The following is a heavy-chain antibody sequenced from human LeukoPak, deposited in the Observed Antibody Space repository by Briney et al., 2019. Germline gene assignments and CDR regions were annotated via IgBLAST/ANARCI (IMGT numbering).Heavy chain of an antibody. D-gene: IGHD3-3*01. Sequence: GGSLRLSCAASGFTFSSYSMNWVRQAPGKGLEWVSSISSSSSYIYYADSVKGRFTISRDNAKNSLYLQMNSLRAEDTAVYYFARDRVLRFLEWTNWGRGTQVGDPS. CDR1: GFTFSSYS. J-gene: IGHJ4*02. CDR3: ARDRVLRFLEWTN. V-gene: IGHV3-21*01. CDR2: ISSSSSYI.